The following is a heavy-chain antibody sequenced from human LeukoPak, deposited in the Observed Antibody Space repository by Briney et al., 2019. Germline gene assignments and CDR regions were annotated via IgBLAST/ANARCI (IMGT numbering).Heavy chain of an antibody. CDR1: GGSISSYY. Sequence: SETLSLTCTVSGGSISSYYWSWIRQPPGKGLEWIGYIYYSGSINYNPSLKSRVTISVDTSKNQFSLKLSSVTAADTAVYYCAQYYYDSSGWFDPWGQGTLVTVSS. D-gene: IGHD3-22*01. V-gene: IGHV4-59*08. CDR2: IYYSGSI. J-gene: IGHJ5*02. CDR3: AQYYYDSSGWFDP.